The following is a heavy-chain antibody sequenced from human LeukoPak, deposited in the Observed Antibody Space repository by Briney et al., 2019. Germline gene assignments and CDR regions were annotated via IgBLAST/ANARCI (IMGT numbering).Heavy chain of an antibody. CDR3: ARNFDS. V-gene: IGHV3-48*01. D-gene: IGHD2/OR15-2a*01. CDR2: ITSSSSTK. J-gene: IGHJ4*02. Sequence: GGSLRLSCAASGFTFTSYTMNWVRQAPGKGLEWVSYITSSSSTKYYADSVKGRFTMSRDNAENSLYLQMNSLRAEDTAVYYCARNFDSWGQGTLVTVSS. CDR1: GFTFTSYT.